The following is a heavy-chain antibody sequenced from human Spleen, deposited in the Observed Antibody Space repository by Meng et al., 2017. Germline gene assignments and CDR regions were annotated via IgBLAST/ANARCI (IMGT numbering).Heavy chain of an antibody. V-gene: IGHV1-2*02. CDR2: INPNTDAT. J-gene: IGHJ4*02. D-gene: IGHD6-19*01. Sequence: ASVKVSCKAPGGIFSNYVIGWVRQAPGQGLEWMGWINPNTDATNYAPKFHGRVTMTRDTSISTAYMELTSLTSDDTAVYYCARSSGWCRDDYWGQGTLVTVSS. CDR1: GGIFSNYV. CDR3: ARSSGWCRDDY.